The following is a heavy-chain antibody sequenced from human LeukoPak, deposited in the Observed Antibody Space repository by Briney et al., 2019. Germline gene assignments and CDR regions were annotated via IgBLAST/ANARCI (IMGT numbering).Heavy chain of an antibody. CDR3: VRGRGTAVTTGNWFDP. D-gene: IGHD4-17*01. CDR2: IHYSGST. V-gene: IGHV4-30-4*01. J-gene: IGHJ5*02. CDR1: GGSISSDNYY. Sequence: SQTLSLTCTVSGGSISSDNYYWNWIRQPPGKGLECIGYIHYSGSTYYNPSLKSRVTISVDTSKNQFSLKLSSVTAADTAVYYCVRGRGTAVTTGNWFDPWGQGTLVIVSS.